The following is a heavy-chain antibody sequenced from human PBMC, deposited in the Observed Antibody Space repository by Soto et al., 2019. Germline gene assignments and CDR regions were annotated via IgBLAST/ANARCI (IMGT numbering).Heavy chain of an antibody. CDR2: IIPIFGTA. D-gene: IGHD6-13*01. J-gene: IGHJ4*02. Sequence: SVKVSCKASGGTFSSYAISWVRQAPGQGLEWMGGIIPIFGTANYAQKFQGRVTMTADESTSTAYMELRSLRSDDTAVYYCARIAAAALFDYWGQGTLVTVSS. CDR3: ARIAAAALFDY. V-gene: IGHV1-69*13. CDR1: GGTFSSYA.